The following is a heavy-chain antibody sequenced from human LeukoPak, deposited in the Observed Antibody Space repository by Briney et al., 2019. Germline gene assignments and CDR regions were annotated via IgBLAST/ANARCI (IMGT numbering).Heavy chain of an antibody. D-gene: IGHD2-21*01. CDR2: FDPEDGET. CDR3: ATASRDSYYYYYYYMDV. Sequence: TSVKVSCKVSGYTLTELSMHWVRQAPGKGLEWMGGFDPEDGETIYAQKFQGRVTMTEDTSTDTANMELSSLRSEDTAVYYCATASRDSYYYYYYYMDVWGKGTTVTVSS. CDR1: GYTLTELS. J-gene: IGHJ6*03. V-gene: IGHV1-24*01.